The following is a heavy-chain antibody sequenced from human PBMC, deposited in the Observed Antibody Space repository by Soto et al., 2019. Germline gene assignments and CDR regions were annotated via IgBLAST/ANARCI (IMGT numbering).Heavy chain of an antibody. Sequence: ASVKVSCKASGYTFTRYGISWVRQAPGQGLEWMGWISGYNGDTNYAQKFQDRVSMTIDTSTGTAYMELRSLTSDDTAIYYCAKNGQPPYYYHGTDFWGQGPTVTVS. CDR3: AKNGQPPYYYHGTDF. J-gene: IGHJ6*02. D-gene: IGHD2-8*01. CDR1: GYTFTRYG. V-gene: IGHV1-18*01. CDR2: ISGYNGDT.